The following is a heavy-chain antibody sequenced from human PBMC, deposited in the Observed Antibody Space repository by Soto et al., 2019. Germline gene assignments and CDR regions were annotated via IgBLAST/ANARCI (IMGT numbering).Heavy chain of an antibody. Sequence: GGSLRLSCAASGFTFNNYWMHWVRQAPGKGLVWVSRINIEGSTTDYADSVRGRFAISRDNAKNTPYLQINSLRDEDTAVYYCTRDRGGNFYGGFDYWGRGTLVTVSS. CDR2: INIEGSTT. D-gene: IGHD1-26*01. CDR3: TRDRGGNFYGGFDY. CDR1: GFTFNNYW. J-gene: IGHJ4*02. V-gene: IGHV3-74*01.